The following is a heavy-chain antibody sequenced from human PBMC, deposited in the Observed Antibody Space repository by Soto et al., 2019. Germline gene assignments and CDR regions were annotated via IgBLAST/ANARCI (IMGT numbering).Heavy chain of an antibody. D-gene: IGHD1-1*01. CDR1: VGTFSSYA. Sequence: QVQLVQSGAEVKKPGSSVKVSCKASVGTFSSYAISWVRQAPGQGLEWMGGIIPIFGTANYAQKFQDRVTSTADKSTSPAYMGLSSLRSEDTAVYYCARGSTVWLEPATRNWFDPWGQGNLVNVSS. V-gene: IGHV1-69*06. CDR2: IIPIFGTA. CDR3: ARGSTVWLEPATRNWFDP. J-gene: IGHJ5*02.